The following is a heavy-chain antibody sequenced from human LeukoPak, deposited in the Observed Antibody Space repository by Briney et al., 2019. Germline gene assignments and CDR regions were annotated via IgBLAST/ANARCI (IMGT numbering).Heavy chain of an antibody. D-gene: IGHD5-12*01. J-gene: IGHJ4*02. CDR3: ARNYGGYAHGFDY. V-gene: IGHV4-59*08. CDR2: ASYSGFT. CDR1: GDSISSYY. Sequence: PSETLSLTCTVSGDSISSYYWSWIRQPPGKGLEWIGYASYSGFTNSNSSLKSRVTISVDASKNQFSLKLTSVTAADTAVYYCARNYGGYAHGFDYWGQGTLVTVSS.